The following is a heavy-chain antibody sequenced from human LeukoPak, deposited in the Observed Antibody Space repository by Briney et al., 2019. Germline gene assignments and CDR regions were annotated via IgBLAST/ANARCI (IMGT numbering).Heavy chain of an antibody. Sequence: GASVKVSCKASGGTFSSYAISWVRQAPGQGLEWMGGIIPIFGTANDAQKFQGRVTITADESTSTAYMELSSLRSEDTAVYYCARDLARWEMATIFPYYMDVWGKGTTVTVSS. D-gene: IGHD5-24*01. CDR2: IIPIFGTA. CDR3: ARDLARWEMATIFPYYMDV. V-gene: IGHV1-69*13. CDR1: GGTFSSYA. J-gene: IGHJ6*03.